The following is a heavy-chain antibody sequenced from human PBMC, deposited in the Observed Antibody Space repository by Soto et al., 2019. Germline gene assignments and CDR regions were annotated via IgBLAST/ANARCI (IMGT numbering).Heavy chain of an antibody. Sequence: GGSLRLSCTASGFTLQNYAMAWVRQAPGKGLEWVSTLIGGHYGTAYSYSVKGRFTVSRDNSKNCLYLQMNSLGVEDTAMYFCAKGKSTGDIDWFDPWGQGTLVTVSS. J-gene: IGHJ5*02. CDR1: GFTLQNYA. D-gene: IGHD3-10*01. V-gene: IGHV3-23*01. CDR2: LIGGHYGT. CDR3: AKGKSTGDIDWFDP.